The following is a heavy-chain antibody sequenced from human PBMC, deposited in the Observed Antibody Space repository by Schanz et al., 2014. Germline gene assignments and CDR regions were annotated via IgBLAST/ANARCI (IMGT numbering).Heavy chain of an antibody. CDR2: ISASGGST. V-gene: IGHV3-23*04. D-gene: IGHD3-9*01. Sequence: EVQLVESGGGFVQPGGSLGLSCVVSGFTFSSYAMSWVRQAPGKGLEWVSTISASGGSTYYADSVKGRFTISRDNSKNILYLQMNSLRAEDTAVYYCAKQIHYDILTVTRNWGQGTLVTVSS. CDR1: GFTFSSYA. J-gene: IGHJ4*02. CDR3: AKQIHYDILTVTRN.